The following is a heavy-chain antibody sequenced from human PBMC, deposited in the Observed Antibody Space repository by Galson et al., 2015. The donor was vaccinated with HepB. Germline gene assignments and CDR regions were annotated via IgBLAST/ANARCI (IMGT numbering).Heavy chain of an antibody. J-gene: IGHJ4*02. CDR1: GFIFTNYA. CDR2: ISGGGGDT. D-gene: IGHD6-19*01. CDR3: AREGMAGTLDY. V-gene: IGHV3-23*01. Sequence: SLRLSCAPSGFIFTNYAMTWARQAPGKGLEWVSMISGGGGDTFYADSVKGRFTISRDNSKNTLYLQMSSLRAEDTAVYYCAREGMAGTLDYWGQGTLITVSS.